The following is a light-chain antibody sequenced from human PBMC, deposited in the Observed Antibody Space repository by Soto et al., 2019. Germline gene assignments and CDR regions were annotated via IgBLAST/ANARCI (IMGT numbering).Light chain of an antibody. V-gene: IGLV2-23*01. CDR1: SSDVGSYNL. CDR3: YSYAGENLYV. J-gene: IGLJ1*01. CDR2: EGT. Sequence: QSALTQPASVSASPGQSITIPCTGTSSDVGSYNLVSRFQQHPGKVPKLLIYEGTKRPSGLSDRFSGSKSGNTASLTISGLQAEDEAYYYCYSYAGENLYVFGTGTKLTVL.